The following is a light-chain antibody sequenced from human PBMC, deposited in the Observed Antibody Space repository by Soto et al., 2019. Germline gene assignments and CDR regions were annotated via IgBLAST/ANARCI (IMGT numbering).Light chain of an antibody. Sequence: GQSITISCTGTSSDVGGYNYVSWYQQHPGKAPKLMIYDVSNRPSGVSNRFSGSKSGNTASLTISGLQAEDEADYYCSSYTSSSTLYVFGTGTKVTV. J-gene: IGLJ1*01. CDR2: DVS. V-gene: IGLV2-14*04. CDR1: SSDVGGYNY. CDR3: SSYTSSSTLYV.